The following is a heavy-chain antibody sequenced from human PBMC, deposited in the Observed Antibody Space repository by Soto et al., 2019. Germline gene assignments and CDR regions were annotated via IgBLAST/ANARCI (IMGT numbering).Heavy chain of an antibody. CDR1: GGTFSSYT. V-gene: IGHV1-69*02. J-gene: IGHJ4*02. D-gene: IGHD3-10*01. CDR2: IIPILGIA. CDR3: AGGGSGSYYPYTHFDY. Sequence: GASVKVSCKASGGTFSSYTISWVRQAPGQGLEWMGRIIPILGIANYAQKFQGRVTITADKSTSTAYMELSSLRSEDTAVYYCAGGGSGSYYPYTHFDYWGQGTLVTVSS.